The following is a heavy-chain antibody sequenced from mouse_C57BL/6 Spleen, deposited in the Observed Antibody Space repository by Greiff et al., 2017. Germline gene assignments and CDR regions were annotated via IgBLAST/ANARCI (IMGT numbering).Heavy chain of an antibody. CDR2: INYDGSST. D-gene: IGHD1-1*01. Sequence: EVHLVESEGGLVQPGSSMKLSCTASGFTFSDYYMAWVRQVPEKGLEWVANINYDGSSTYYLDSLKSRFIISRDNAKNILYLQMRSLKSEDTATYYCARDGYYGSSSFDYWGQGTTLTVSS. CDR3: ARDGYYGSSSFDY. J-gene: IGHJ2*01. V-gene: IGHV5-16*01. CDR1: GFTFSDYY.